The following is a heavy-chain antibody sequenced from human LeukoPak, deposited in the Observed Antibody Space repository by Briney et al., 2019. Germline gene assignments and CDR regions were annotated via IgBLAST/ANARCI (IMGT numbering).Heavy chain of an antibody. D-gene: IGHD3-10*01. CDR1: GGSISSYY. CDR3: ASGHYYGSGSYFGWFDP. Sequence: SETLSLTCTVSGGSISSYYWSWIRQPPGKGLEWIGYIFYSGSTNYNPSLKSRVTISVDTSKNQFSLKLSSVTAADTAVYYCASGHYYGSGSYFGWFDPWGQGTLVTVSS. J-gene: IGHJ5*02. CDR2: IFYSGST. V-gene: IGHV4-59*08.